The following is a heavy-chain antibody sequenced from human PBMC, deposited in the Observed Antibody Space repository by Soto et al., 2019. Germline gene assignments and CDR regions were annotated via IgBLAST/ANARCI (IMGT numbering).Heavy chain of an antibody. CDR3: ARRYGGNFEY. J-gene: IGHJ4*02. Sequence: SETLSLTCTVSGGSXSSYYWSWIRQPPGKGLEWIGYIYYSGSTNYNPSLKSRVTISVDTSKNQFSLKLSSVTAADTAVYYCARRYGGNFEYWGQGTLVTVSS. D-gene: IGHD3-16*01. CDR2: IYYSGST. CDR1: GGSXSSYY. V-gene: IGHV4-59*01.